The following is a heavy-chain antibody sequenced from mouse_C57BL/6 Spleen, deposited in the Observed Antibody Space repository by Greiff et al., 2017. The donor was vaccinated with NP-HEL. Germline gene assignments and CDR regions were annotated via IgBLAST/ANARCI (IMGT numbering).Heavy chain of an antibody. CDR1: GYTFTSYW. V-gene: IGHV1-69*01. CDR2: IDPSDSYT. CDR3: ARMGGHYFDY. D-gene: IGHD1-1*02. Sequence: QVQLKQSGAELVMPGASVKLSCKASGYTFTSYWMHWVKQRPGQGLEWIGEIDPSDSYTNYNQKFKGKSTLTVDKSSSTAYMQLSSLTSEDSAVYYCARMGGHYFDYWGQGTTLTVSS. J-gene: IGHJ2*01.